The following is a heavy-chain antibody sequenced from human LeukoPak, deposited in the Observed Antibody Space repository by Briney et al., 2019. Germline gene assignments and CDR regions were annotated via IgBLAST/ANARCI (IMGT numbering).Heavy chain of an antibody. CDR1: GFTVSSNY. CDR3: ARDGDQMYEVYDY. J-gene: IGHJ4*02. V-gene: IGHV3-53*01. D-gene: IGHD1-14*01. CDR2: IYSGGST. Sequence: GGSLRLSCAASGFTVSSNYTSWVRQAPGKGLEWVSVIYSGGSTYYADSVKGRFTISRDNSKNTLYLQMNSLRAEDTAVYYCARDGDQMYEVYDYWGQGTLSPSPQ.